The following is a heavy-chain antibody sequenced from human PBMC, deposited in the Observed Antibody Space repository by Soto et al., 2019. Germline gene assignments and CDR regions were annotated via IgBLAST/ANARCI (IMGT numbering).Heavy chain of an antibody. CDR1: GGSVSSGSYY. CDR2: IFYTGTT. V-gene: IGHV4-39*01. J-gene: IGHJ4*02. Sequence: SETLSLTCTVSGGSVSSGSYYWSWIRQPPGEGLEWIASIFYTGTTYYNPALTSRVTISVDASKNQISLKLGSVTAADTAVYYCARSSRGFGVITPYDYWGQGTPVTVS. CDR3: ARSSRGFGVITPYDY. D-gene: IGHD3-3*01.